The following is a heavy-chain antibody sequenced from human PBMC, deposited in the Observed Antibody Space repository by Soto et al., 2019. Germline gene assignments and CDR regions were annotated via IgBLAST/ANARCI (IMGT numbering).Heavy chain of an antibody. J-gene: IGHJ6*02. CDR1: GYSFTNSW. Sequence: PGESLKISCKASGYSFTNSWIGWVRQMPGKGLEWMGIIYPGDSGTMYSPSFQGQVTISADKSITTAYLQWDSLKASDTAMYYCARQYSSSSPLYYYYYGMDVWGQGTTVTVSS. V-gene: IGHV5-51*01. CDR2: IYPGDSGT. D-gene: IGHD6-6*01. CDR3: ARQYSSSSPLYYYYYGMDV.